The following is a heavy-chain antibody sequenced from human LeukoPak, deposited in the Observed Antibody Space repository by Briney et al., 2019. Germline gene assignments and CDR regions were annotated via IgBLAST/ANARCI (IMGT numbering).Heavy chain of an antibody. D-gene: IGHD3-10*01. J-gene: IGHJ4*02. CDR1: GFTFSSYG. Sequence: GRSLRLSCAASGFTFSSYGMHWVRQAPGKGLEWVALIWYDGSNKYSADSVKGRFTISRDNSKNTLYLQMNSLRAEDTAVYYCARDPYYGSGSYVLASYFDYWGQGTLVTVSS. CDR2: IWYDGSNK. V-gene: IGHV3-33*01. CDR3: ARDPYYGSGSYVLASYFDY.